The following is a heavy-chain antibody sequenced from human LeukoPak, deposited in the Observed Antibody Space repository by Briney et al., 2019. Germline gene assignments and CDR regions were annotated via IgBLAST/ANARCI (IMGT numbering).Heavy chain of an antibody. Sequence: GGSLRLSCAASGFTFDDYTMHWVRQAPGKGLEWVSLISWDGGSTYYADSVKGRFTISRDNSKNSLYLQMNSLRTEDTALYYCAKGDLYGSGSYTDWGQGTLVTDSS. J-gene: IGHJ4*02. CDR1: GFTFDDYT. CDR3: AKGDLYGSGSYTD. V-gene: IGHV3-43*01. D-gene: IGHD3-10*01. CDR2: ISWDGGST.